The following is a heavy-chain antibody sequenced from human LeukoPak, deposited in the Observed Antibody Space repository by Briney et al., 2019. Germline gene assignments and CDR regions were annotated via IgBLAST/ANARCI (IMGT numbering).Heavy chain of an antibody. CDR3: ARSRRLGAFRDAFDI. D-gene: IGHD1-26*01. Sequence: ASVKVSCKASGYTLSDHYMNWVRQAPGQGLECMGWINPNSGGTNYAQKFQGRVTMTRDASISSVYMELSSLRSDDTAVYYCARSRRLGAFRDAFDIWGQGTMVTVSS. CDR1: GYTLSDHY. V-gene: IGHV1-2*02. J-gene: IGHJ3*02. CDR2: INPNSGGT.